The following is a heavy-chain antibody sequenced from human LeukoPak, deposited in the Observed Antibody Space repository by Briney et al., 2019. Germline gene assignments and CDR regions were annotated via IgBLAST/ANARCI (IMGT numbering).Heavy chain of an antibody. CDR3: ARDPEYYYDSSGQAGGT. J-gene: IGHJ5*02. CDR1: GFSFSDYY. D-gene: IGHD3-22*01. CDR2: VSSSGTRI. V-gene: IGHV3-11*04. Sequence: GGSLRLSCAASGFSFSDYYMSWIRQAPGKGLEWFSYVSSSGTRIYYADSVKGRFTISRDNAKNSLYLQMNSLRAEDTAVYYCARDPEYYYDSSGQAGGTWGQGTLVTVSS.